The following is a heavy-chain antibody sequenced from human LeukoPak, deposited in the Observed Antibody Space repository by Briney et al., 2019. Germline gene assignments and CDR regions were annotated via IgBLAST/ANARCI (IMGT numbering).Heavy chain of an antibody. Sequence: PGGSLRLSCAASGFTFSSYSMSWVRQAPGKGLEWVSAISGSGGSTYYADSVKGRFTISRENSKNTLYLQMNSLRAEDTAVYYCAGRVVPAARWGAFDIWGQGTMVTVSS. V-gene: IGHV3-23*01. CDR2: ISGSGGST. D-gene: IGHD2-2*01. CDR1: GFTFSSYS. J-gene: IGHJ3*02. CDR3: AGRVVPAARWGAFDI.